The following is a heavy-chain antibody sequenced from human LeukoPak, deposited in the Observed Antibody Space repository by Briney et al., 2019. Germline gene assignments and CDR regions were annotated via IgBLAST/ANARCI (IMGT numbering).Heavy chain of an antibody. CDR2: IFYSGST. Sequence: SETLSLTCTVSDGTISSYYWSWIRQPPGKGLEWIGNIFYSGSTNYSASLKSRLTMSIDTPKNQFSLKLSSVTAADTAVYYCARTTWDIVVVPAATDIYYMDVWGKGTTVTVSS. V-gene: IGHV4-59*08. CDR3: ARTTWDIVVVPAATDIYYMDV. CDR1: DGTISSYY. D-gene: IGHD2-2*01. J-gene: IGHJ6*03.